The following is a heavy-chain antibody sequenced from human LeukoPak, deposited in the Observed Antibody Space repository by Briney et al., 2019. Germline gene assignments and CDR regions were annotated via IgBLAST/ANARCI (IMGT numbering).Heavy chain of an antibody. J-gene: IGHJ5*02. CDR2: IYHSGST. CDR3: ARECSSTTCYTRSFDP. CDR1: GYSIGSGYY. D-gene: IGHD2-2*02. Sequence: SQTLSLTCTVSGYSIGSGYYWGWIRQPPGKRLWRTWNIYHSGSTYYNPSLKSRVTMSRDTSKNLFSLNLTSVTATDTAVYYCARECSSTTCYTRSFDPWGQGTLVTVSS. V-gene: IGHV4-38-2*02.